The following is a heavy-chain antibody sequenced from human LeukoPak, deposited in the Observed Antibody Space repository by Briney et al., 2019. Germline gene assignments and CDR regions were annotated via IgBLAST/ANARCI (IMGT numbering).Heavy chain of an antibody. CDR3: AKKPYCSSTSCDAFDI. V-gene: IGHV3-30*18. D-gene: IGHD2-2*01. CDR1: GFTFSSYG. CDR2: ISYDGSNK. J-gene: IGHJ3*02. Sequence: PGGSLRLSCAASGFTFSSYGMHWVRQAPGKGLEWVAVISYDGSNKYYADSVKGRFTISRDNSKNTLYLQMNSLRVEDTAVYYCAKKPYCSSTSCDAFDIWGQGTMVTVSS.